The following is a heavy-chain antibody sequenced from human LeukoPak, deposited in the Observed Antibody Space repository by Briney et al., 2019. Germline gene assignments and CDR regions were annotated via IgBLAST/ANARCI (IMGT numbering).Heavy chain of an antibody. CDR1: GGSVTTDY. CDR2: FSYSGST. Sequence: PSETLSLTCTVSGGSVTTDYWSWIRQPPGKGLEWIGYFSYSGSTNYNPSPKSRVTISVDTSKNQFSLKLSSVTAADTAVYYCARGPLDSGYTYFDYWGQGTLVSVAS. J-gene: IGHJ4*02. CDR3: ARGPLDSGYTYFDY. D-gene: IGHD5-12*01. V-gene: IGHV4-59*02.